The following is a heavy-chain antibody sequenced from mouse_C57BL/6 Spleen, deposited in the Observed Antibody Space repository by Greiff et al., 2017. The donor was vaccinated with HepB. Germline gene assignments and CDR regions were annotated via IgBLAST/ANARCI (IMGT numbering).Heavy chain of an antibody. D-gene: IGHD2-9*01. V-gene: IGHV5-16*01. J-gene: IGHJ2*01. Sequence: EVMLVESEGGLVQPGSSMKLSCTASGFTFSDYYMAWVRQVPEKGLEWVANINYDGSSTYYLDSLKSRFIISRDNAKNILYLQMSSLKSEDTATYYCARASYGCFDYWGQGTTLTVSS. CDR1: GFTFSDYY. CDR2: INYDGSST. CDR3: ARASYGCFDY.